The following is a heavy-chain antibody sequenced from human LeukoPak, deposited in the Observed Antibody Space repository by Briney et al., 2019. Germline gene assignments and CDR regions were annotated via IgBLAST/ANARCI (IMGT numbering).Heavy chain of an antibody. CDR1: GDSISNYY. D-gene: IGHD6-13*01. CDR2: IYYSGNT. CDR3: ARRRRIAAAGTDAFDI. Sequence: SETLSLTCTVSGDSISNYYWNWIRQPPGKGLEWIGYIYYSGNTNYNPSLKSRVTISVDTSKTQFSLKLSSVTAADTAVYYCARRRRIAAAGTDAFDIWGQGTMVTVSS. V-gene: IGHV4-59*08. J-gene: IGHJ3*02.